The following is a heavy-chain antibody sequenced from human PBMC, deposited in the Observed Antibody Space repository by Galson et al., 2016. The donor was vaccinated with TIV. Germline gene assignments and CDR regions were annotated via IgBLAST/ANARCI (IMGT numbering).Heavy chain of an antibody. V-gene: IGHV5-51*03. Sequence: QSGAEVKKPGESLKISCKASGYSLTSYWIAWVRQVPGKGLGWMGIIYARDSDIRYSPSFQGQVTISADESVSTAYLQWSSLKASDTAMYYCARAPGYAGYSYGYFDYWGQGTLVTVSS. CDR3: ARAPGYAGYSYGYFDY. J-gene: IGHJ4*02. CDR1: GYSLTSYW. D-gene: IGHD5-18*01. CDR2: IYARDSDI.